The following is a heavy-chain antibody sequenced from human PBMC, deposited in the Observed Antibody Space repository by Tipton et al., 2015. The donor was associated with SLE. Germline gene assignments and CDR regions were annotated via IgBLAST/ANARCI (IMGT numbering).Heavy chain of an antibody. Sequence: TLSLTCAVYGGSFSGYYWSWIRQPPGKGLEWIGEINHSGSTNYNPSLKSRVTISIDTSKNQFFLKVSSVTAADTAVYYCARGRYCSSTSCSYYFDYWGQGTLVTVSS. CDR3: ARGRYCSSTSCSYYFDY. CDR1: GGSFSGYY. CDR2: INHSGST. J-gene: IGHJ4*02. D-gene: IGHD2-2*01. V-gene: IGHV4-34*01.